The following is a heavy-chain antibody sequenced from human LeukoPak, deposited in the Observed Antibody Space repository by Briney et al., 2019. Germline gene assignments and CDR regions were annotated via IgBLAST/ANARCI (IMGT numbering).Heavy chain of an antibody. Sequence: PSETLSLSCTLSGGSISSSSYYWGWIRQPPGKGLEWIGSIYYSGSTYYNPSLKSRVTISVDTSKNQFSLKLSSVTAADTAVYYCSGSYRGVDYWGQGTLVTVSS. CDR2: IYYSGST. J-gene: IGHJ4*02. V-gene: IGHV4-39*01. CDR1: GGSISSSSYY. CDR3: SGSYRGVDY. D-gene: IGHD1-26*01.